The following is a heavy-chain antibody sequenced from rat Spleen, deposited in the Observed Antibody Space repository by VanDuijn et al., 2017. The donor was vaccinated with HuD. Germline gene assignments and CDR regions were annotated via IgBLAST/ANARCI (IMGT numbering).Heavy chain of an antibody. Sequence: EVQLVDSGGGLVRPGRSMKLSCAASGFTFSNYYMAWVRQTPTKGLEWVASITTSGDNTYYRDSVKGRFTISRDNAKSTLYLQMDSLRSEDTATYYCTRHGGYWFAYWGQGTLVTVSS. D-gene: IGHD1-1*01. CDR2: ITTSGDNT. J-gene: IGHJ3*01. V-gene: IGHV5-25*01. CDR3: TRHGGYWFAY. CDR1: GFTFSNYY.